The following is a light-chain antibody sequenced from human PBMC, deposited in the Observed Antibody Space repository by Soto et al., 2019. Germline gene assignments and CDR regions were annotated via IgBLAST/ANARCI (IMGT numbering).Light chain of an antibody. CDR1: QSVSNNY. Sequence: EVVLTQSPGTLSLSPRERATLSCRASQSVSNNYLAWYQHKPGQAPRLLIYGASNRAPGIPDRFSGSGPGPDITLISRRLEPEDFAVYYCQQYAAPPRTFGQGPLVEVK. CDR3: QQYAAPPRT. V-gene: IGKV3-20*01. CDR2: GAS. J-gene: IGKJ1*01.